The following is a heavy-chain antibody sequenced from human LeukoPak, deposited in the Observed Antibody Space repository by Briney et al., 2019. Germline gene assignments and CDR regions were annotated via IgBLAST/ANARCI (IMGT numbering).Heavy chain of an antibody. CDR1: GFTFSSYA. D-gene: IGHD3-10*01. CDR2: ISYDGSNK. CDR3: ATDLIHYYASGAKT. J-gene: IGHJ5*02. V-gene: IGHV3-30*04. Sequence: GGSLRLSCAASGFTFSSYAMHWVRQAPGKGQEWVAVISYDGSNKYYADSVKGRFTISRDNSKNTLYLQMNSLRAEDTAVYFCATDLIHYYASGAKTWGQGTLVTVSS.